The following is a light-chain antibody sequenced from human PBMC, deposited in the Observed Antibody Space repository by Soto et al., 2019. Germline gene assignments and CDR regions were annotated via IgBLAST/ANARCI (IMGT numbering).Light chain of an antibody. V-gene: IGLV1-40*01. J-gene: IGLJ2*01. CDR2: GNS. CDR3: QSYDSSLSGSVV. CDR1: SSKIGAGYD. Sequence: QSVLTQPPSVSGAPGQRVTISCTGSSSKIGAGYDVHWYQQLPGTAPKLLIYGNSNRPSGVPDRFSGSKSGTSASLAITGLQPEDEADYYCQSYDSSLSGSVVFGGATKLTVL.